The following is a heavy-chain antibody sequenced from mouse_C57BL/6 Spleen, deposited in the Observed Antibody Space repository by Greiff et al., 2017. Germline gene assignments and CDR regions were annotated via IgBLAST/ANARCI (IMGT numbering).Heavy chain of an antibody. CDR2: IYPRSGNT. CDR1: GYTFTSYG. V-gene: IGHV1-81*01. D-gene: IGHD1-1*01. Sequence: VQLQQSGAELARPGASVKLSCKASGYTFTSYGISWVKQRTGQGLEWIGEIYPRSGNTYYNEKFKGKATLTADKSSSTAYMELRSLTSEDSAVYFCARRAVVAEGYYFDYWGQGTTLTVSS. J-gene: IGHJ2*01. CDR3: ARRAVVAEGYYFDY.